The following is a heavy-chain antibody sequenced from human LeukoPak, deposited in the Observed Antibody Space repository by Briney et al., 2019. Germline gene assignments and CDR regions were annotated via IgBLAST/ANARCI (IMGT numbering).Heavy chain of an antibody. V-gene: IGHV4-34*01. CDR2: INHSGST. CDR3: ARLTTYYYDSSGYYDLFDY. J-gene: IGHJ4*02. CDR1: GGSFSGYY. Sequence: PSETLSLTCAVYGGSFSGYYWSWIRQPPGKGLEWIGEINHSGSTNYNPSLKSRVTISVDTSKNQFSLKLSSVTAADTAVYYCARLTTYYYDSSGYYDLFDYWGQGTLVTVSS. D-gene: IGHD3-22*01.